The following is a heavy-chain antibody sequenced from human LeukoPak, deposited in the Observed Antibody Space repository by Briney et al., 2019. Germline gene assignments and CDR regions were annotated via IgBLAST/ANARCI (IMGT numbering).Heavy chain of an antibody. CDR3: ARGGGGGGTPLDY. Sequence: SETLSLTCTVSGSSISNYYWSWIRQPPGKGLEWIGYIYYSGSTNYNPSLKSRVAISVDTSKNLFSLQLSSVTAADTAVYYCARGGGGGGTPLDYWGQGNLVTVP. CDR2: IYYSGST. J-gene: IGHJ4*02. D-gene: IGHD2-15*01. V-gene: IGHV4-59*08. CDR1: GSSISNYY.